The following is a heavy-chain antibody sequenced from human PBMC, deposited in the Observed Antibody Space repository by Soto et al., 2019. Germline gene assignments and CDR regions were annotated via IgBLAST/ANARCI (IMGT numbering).Heavy chain of an antibody. Sequence: GSVKVSCDASGYTFTSYDINWVRQATGQGLEWMGWMNPNIGNTGYAQKFQGRVTMTTDTSTSTAYMELSSLRSEDTAVYYCAVDLRYGDPPPWGQGPLVTVSS. J-gene: IGHJ5*02. CDR2: MNPNIGNT. V-gene: IGHV1-8*01. D-gene: IGHD4-17*01. CDR1: GYTFTSYD. CDR3: AVDLRYGDPPP.